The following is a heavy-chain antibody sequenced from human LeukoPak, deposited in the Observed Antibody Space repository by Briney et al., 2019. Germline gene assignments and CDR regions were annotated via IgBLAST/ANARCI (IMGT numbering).Heavy chain of an antibody. CDR2: IYYSGST. D-gene: IGHD6-6*01. J-gene: IGHJ4*02. CDR1: GGSISSYY. V-gene: IGHV4-59*01. CDR3: ARVDPDSSSTLEVFDY. Sequence: PSETLSLTCTVSGGSISSYYWSWIRQPPGKGLEWIGYIYYSGSTNYNPSLKSRVTISVDTSKNQFSLMLSSVTAADTAVYYCARVDPDSSSTLEVFDYWGQGTLVTVSS.